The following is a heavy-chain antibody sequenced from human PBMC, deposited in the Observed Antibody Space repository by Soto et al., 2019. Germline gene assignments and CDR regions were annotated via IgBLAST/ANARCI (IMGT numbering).Heavy chain of an antibody. J-gene: IGHJ6*02. CDR1: GFTFTSYW. Sequence: EVQLVESGGGLVQPGGSLRLSCAASGFTFTSYWMHWVRQAPGQGLVWVSRIASAGGYTNYTDSVKGRFTISRDDAKSTLYLQMNSVRAEDTAVYYCARGEYRSSWFSSEYYYGRDVWGHGTTVTVPS. V-gene: IGHV3-74*01. CDR3: ARGEYRSSWFSSEYYYGRDV. D-gene: IGHD6-13*01. CDR2: IASAGGYT.